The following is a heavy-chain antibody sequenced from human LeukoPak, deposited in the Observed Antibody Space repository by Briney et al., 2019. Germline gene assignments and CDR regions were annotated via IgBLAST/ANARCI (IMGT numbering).Heavy chain of an antibody. Sequence: PSETLSLTCTVSGGSISSGGYYWSWIRQHPGKGLEWIGYIYYSGSTYYNPSLKSRVTISVDTSKNQFSLKLRSLTVADTAAYYCGRDGGARLGGGAFDIWGQGTMVTVSS. D-gene: IGHD3-16*01. CDR3: GRDGGARLGGGAFDI. J-gene: IGHJ3*02. CDR2: IYYSGST. CDR1: GGSISSGGYY. V-gene: IGHV4-31*03.